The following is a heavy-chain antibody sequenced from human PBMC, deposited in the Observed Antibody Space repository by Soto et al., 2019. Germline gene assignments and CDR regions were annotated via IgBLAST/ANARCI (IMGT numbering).Heavy chain of an antibody. V-gene: IGHV4-59*12. CDR1: GGSISSYY. J-gene: IGHJ6*02. Sequence: TSETLSLTCTVSGGSISSYYWSWIRQPPGKGLEWIGYIYYSGSTNYNPSLKSRVTISVDTSKNQFSLKLTSVTAADTAVYHCARGLVTYTTAAGTSRQYYHGMDVWGQGITVTVSS. CDR3: ARGLVTYTTAAGTSRQYYHGMDV. D-gene: IGHD6-25*01. CDR2: IYYSGST.